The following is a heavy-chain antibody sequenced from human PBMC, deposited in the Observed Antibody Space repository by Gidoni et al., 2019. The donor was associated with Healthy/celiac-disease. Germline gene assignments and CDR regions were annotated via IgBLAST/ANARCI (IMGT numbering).Heavy chain of an antibody. D-gene: IGHD2-2*01. CDR3: ARVRRCSSTSCRFFDP. CDR2: IYYSGST. V-gene: IGHV4-39*07. CDR1: GGSISSSGYY. Sequence: QLQLQESGPGLVKPSETLSLTCTVSGGSISSSGYYWGWIRQPPGKGLEWIGSIYYSGSTYYNPSLKSRVTISVDTSKNQFPLKLSSVTAADTAVYYCARVRRCSSTSCRFFDPWGQGTLVTVSS. J-gene: IGHJ5*02.